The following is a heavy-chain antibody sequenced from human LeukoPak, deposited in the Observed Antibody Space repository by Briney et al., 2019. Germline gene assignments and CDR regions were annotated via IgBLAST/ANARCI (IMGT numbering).Heavy chain of an antibody. CDR1: GFNFSSYG. V-gene: IGHV3-33*01. CDR3: ARDSLPMAVTGPFDH. Sequence: GGSLRLSCAASGFNFSSYGMHWVRQARGKGLEWVTSIWFDGSNIHYADSVKGRVIISRDNSKSALYLQMNSLRAEDTAIYYCARDSLPMAVTGPFDHWGHGALVTVSS. D-gene: IGHD6-19*01. J-gene: IGHJ4*01. CDR2: IWFDGSNI.